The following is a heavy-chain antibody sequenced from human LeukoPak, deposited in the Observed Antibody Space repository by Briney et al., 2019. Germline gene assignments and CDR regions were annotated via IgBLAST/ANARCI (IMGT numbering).Heavy chain of an antibody. CDR3: VKGGQRYDFWRFDY. J-gene: IGHJ4*02. D-gene: IGHD3-3*01. CDR2: VSGSGGST. V-gene: IGHV3-23*01. CDR1: GVTFSNYA. Sequence: PGGSLRLSCAASGVTFSNYAMNWVRLAPGTGLRWVSSVSGSGGSTYYADSVKGRFSISRDNSKNTLYLQMNSLRADDTAVYYCVKGGQRYDFWRFDYWGQGTLVTVSS.